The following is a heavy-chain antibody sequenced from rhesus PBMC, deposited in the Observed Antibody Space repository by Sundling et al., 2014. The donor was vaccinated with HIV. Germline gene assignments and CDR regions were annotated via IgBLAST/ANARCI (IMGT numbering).Heavy chain of an antibody. V-gene: IGHV4-165*02. CDR2: IGGSSGNT. J-gene: IGHJ4*01. CDR3: TRSDLHHFDW. D-gene: IGHD3-28*01. Sequence: QVQLQESGPGLVKPSETLSLTCAVSGGSIRGYYWNWIRQPPGKGLEWIGYIGGSSGNTNYNPSLKSRVTISKDTSKNQFSLSLTTVTAADTAIYYCTRSDLHHFDWWGQGVLVTVSS. CDR1: GGSIRGYY.